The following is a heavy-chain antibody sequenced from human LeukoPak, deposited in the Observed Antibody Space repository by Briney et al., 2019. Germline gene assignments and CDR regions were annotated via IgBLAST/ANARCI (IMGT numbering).Heavy chain of an antibody. CDR1: GGSFSGYY. D-gene: IGHD2-15*01. J-gene: IGHJ4*02. V-gene: IGHV4-34*01. CDR2: INHSGST. Sequence: PSETLSLTCAVYGGSFSGYYWSWIRQPPGKGLEWIGEINHSGSTNYNPSLKSRVTIPVDTSKNQFSLKLSSVTAADTAVYYCARGLPGVGSPFDYWGQGTLVTVSS. CDR3: ARGLPGVGSPFDY.